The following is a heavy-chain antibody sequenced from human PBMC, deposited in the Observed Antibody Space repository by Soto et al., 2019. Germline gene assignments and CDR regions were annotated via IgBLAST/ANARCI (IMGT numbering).Heavy chain of an antibody. Sequence: GGSLRLSCAASGFTFSGSAMHWVRQASGKGLEWVGRIRSKANSYATAYAASVKGRFTISRDDSKNTAYLQMNSLKTEDTAVYYCTRHSSGWTDPLYYYYYGMEVWGQGTTVTGSS. V-gene: IGHV3-73*01. D-gene: IGHD6-19*01. CDR1: GFTFSGSA. J-gene: IGHJ6*02. CDR2: IRSKANSYAT. CDR3: TRHSSGWTDPLYYYYYGMEV.